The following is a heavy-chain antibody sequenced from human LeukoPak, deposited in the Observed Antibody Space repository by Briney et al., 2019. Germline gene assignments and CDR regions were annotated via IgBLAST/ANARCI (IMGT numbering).Heavy chain of an antibody. Sequence: GGSLRLSCAASGFTFRSYWMHWVRQTPGKGLEWVSRISDVGTHIHYADSVKGRFTISRDNSKNTLYLQINSLRTEDTAVYYCARVFATGPSFDYWGQGTLVTVSS. V-gene: IGHV3-74*01. CDR3: ARVFATGPSFDY. CDR1: GFTFRSYW. CDR2: ISDVGTHI. J-gene: IGHJ4*02. D-gene: IGHD3-9*01.